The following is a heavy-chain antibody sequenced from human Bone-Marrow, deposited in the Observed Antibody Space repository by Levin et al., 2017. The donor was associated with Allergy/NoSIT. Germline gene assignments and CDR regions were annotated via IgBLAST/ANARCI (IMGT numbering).Heavy chain of an antibody. CDR2: ITSVGSGSTK. V-gene: IGHV3-11*01. CDR1: GFTFSDYY. CDR3: ARGESSPEVAVPDSSDAFDI. Sequence: RSGGSLRLSCAASGFTFSDYYMSWIRQAPGKGLEWVSYITSVGSGSTKHYADSVKGRFTISRDNAKNSLYLQMNSLRSEDTAMYYCARGESSPEVAVPDSSDAFDIWGQGTKVTVSS. D-gene: IGHD2-2*01. J-gene: IGHJ3*02.